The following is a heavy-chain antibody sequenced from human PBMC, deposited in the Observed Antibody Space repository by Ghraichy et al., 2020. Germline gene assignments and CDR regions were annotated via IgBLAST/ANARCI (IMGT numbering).Heavy chain of an antibody. CDR3: ARGSGSPETYYYYGLDV. CDR1: GFIFANYW. D-gene: IGHD3-10*01. V-gene: IGHV5-51*01. Sequence: GESLNISCKGSGFIFANYWIGWVRQMPGKGLESVGIIYPSDSATKYSPPFQGQVTISADKSISTAYLQWSSLKASYSAMYFCARGSGSPETYYYYGLDVWGQGTTVTVSS. J-gene: IGHJ6*02. CDR2: IYPSDSAT.